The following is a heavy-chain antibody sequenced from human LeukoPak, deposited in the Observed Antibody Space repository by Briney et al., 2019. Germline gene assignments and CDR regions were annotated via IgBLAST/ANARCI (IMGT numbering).Heavy chain of an antibody. CDR1: GGSISSSSYY. Sequence: SETLSLTCTVSGGSISSSSYYWGWIRQPPGKGLEWIGSIYYSGSTYYNPSLKSRVTISVDTSKNQFSLKLSSVTAADTAVYYCARGTPTYYDFWSGLNYYYYYYMDVWGKGTTVTVSS. J-gene: IGHJ6*03. V-gene: IGHV4-39*07. CDR2: IYYSGST. D-gene: IGHD3-3*01. CDR3: ARGTPTYYDFWSGLNYYYYYYMDV.